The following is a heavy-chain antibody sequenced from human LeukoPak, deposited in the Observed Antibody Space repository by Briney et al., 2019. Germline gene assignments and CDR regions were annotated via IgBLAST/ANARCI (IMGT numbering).Heavy chain of an antibody. CDR3: ARRSYGGKDFDY. Sequence: EASLKISCKGSGSSFTSYWINWVRQLPGKGLEWMGIIYPGDSDTKYSPSFQGQVTISADKSINTAYLQWSSLKASDTAMYYCARRSYGGKDFDYWGQGTLVTGSS. V-gene: IGHV5-51*01. CDR2: IYPGDSDT. CDR1: GSSFTSYW. D-gene: IGHD4-23*01. J-gene: IGHJ4*02.